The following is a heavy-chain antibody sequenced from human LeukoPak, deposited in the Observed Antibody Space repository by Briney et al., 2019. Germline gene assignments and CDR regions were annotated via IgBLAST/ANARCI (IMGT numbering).Heavy chain of an antibody. V-gene: IGHV4-34*01. CDR1: GGSLSEYY. CDR3: ASHYSSGSYRYTGSFGT. CDR2: INHSGTT. Sequence: SETLSLTCAVYGGSLSEYYWSWIRQPPGKGLEWIGEINHSGTTNYSPSLKSRVSISVDTSKNQFSLKLNSVTAADAAMYYCASHYSSGSYRYTGSFGTWGQGMLVNVSS. J-gene: IGHJ5*02. D-gene: IGHD3-16*02.